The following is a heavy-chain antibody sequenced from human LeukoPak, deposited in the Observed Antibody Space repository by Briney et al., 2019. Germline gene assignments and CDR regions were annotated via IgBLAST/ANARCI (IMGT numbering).Heavy chain of an antibody. V-gene: IGHV3-30*02. CDR1: GFTFSSYG. D-gene: IGHD6-13*01. CDR2: IRDDGSNK. CDR3: AKDLNRSREVAY. Sequence: PGGSLRLSCAASGFTFSSYGMHWVRQAPGKGLEWVAFIRDDGSNKYYADSVKGRFTISRDNSKKKMYLQMKSLITENKAVYYCAKDLNRSREVAYWGQGTLVTVSS. J-gene: IGHJ4*02.